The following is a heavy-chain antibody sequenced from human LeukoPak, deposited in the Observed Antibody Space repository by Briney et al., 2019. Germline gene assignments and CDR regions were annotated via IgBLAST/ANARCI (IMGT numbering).Heavy chain of an antibody. CDR2: IYSGGST. J-gene: IGHJ5*02. D-gene: IGHD3-9*01. V-gene: IGHV3-53*01. CDR3: AGVLRYFDWLYWFDP. Sequence: GGSLRLSCAASGFTVSSNYMSWVRQAPGKGLEWGSVIYSGGSTYYADSVKGRFTISRDNSKNTLYLQMNSLRAEDTAVYYCAGVLRYFDWLYWFDPWGQGTLVTVSS. CDR1: GFTVSSNY.